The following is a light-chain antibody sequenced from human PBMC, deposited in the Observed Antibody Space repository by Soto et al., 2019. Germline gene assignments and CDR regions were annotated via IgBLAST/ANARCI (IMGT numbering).Light chain of an antibody. V-gene: IGKV3-11*01. CDR2: DAS. CDR3: QQLNSYPLT. Sequence: EIVLTQSPATLSLSPGERATLSCRASQSVSKPLAWYQQKSGQAPRLLIYDASNRATGIPARFSGGGSGTDFTLTISSLEPEDFATYYCQQLNSYPLTFGGGTKVDIK. CDR1: QSVSKP. J-gene: IGKJ4*01.